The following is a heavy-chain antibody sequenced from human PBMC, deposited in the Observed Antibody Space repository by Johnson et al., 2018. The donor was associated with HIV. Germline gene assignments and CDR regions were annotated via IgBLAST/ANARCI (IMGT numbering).Heavy chain of an antibody. CDR2: IWYDGHFT. D-gene: IGHD3-3*01. V-gene: IGHV3-33*01. Sequence: QVQLVESGGGVVRPGRSLRLSCVASGFSFSAYAIHWVRQAPGQGLEWVAVIWYDGHFTYYGESVKGRFTISRDNSKNTVFLEMNSLTAEDTAVYYCAREQATLFFRASGAAFNIWGRGTTVTVSS. CDR3: AREQATLFFRASGAAFNI. J-gene: IGHJ3*02. CDR1: GFSFSAYA.